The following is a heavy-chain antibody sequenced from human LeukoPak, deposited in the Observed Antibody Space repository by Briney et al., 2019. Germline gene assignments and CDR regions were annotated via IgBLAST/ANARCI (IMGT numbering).Heavy chain of an antibody. CDR2: IHTDGNSK. Sequence: PTGRSLRLSCAASGFTFSSHGMRWVRQAPGKGLEWVAWIHTDGNSKYYADAEKGRFTISRANSKNTVNMQMKSLRPEDTAVYYCARSLGAREYFEDWGQGTQVTVSS. CDR3: ARSLGAREYFED. V-gene: IGHV3-30*02. CDR1: GFTFSSHG. D-gene: IGHD1-26*01. J-gene: IGHJ1*01.